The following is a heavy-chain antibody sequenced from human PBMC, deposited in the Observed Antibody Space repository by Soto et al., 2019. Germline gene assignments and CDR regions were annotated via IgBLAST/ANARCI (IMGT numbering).Heavy chain of an antibody. CDR1: GYTFTGYY. J-gene: IGHJ4*02. CDR2: INPNSGGT. Sequence: ASVKVSCKASGYTFTGYYMHWVRQAPGQGLEWMGWINPNSGGTNYAQKFQGWVTMTRDTSISTAYMELSRLRSDDTAVYYCARGMSAGDYALDYWGQGTLVTVSS. CDR3: ARGMSAGDYALDY. D-gene: IGHD4-17*01. V-gene: IGHV1-2*04.